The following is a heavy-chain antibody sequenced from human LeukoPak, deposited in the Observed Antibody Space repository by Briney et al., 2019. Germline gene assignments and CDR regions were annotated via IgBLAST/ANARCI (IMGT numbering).Heavy chain of an antibody. V-gene: IGHV4-59*01. Sequence: SSETLSLTCTVPGGSISSYYWSWIRQPPGKGLEWIGYIYYSGSTNYNPSLKSRVTISVDTSKNQFSLKLSSVTAADTAVYYCARATMIVVGPYYFDYWGQGTLVTVSS. J-gene: IGHJ4*02. CDR3: ARATMIVVGPYYFDY. CDR2: IYYSGST. D-gene: IGHD3-22*01. CDR1: GGSISSYY.